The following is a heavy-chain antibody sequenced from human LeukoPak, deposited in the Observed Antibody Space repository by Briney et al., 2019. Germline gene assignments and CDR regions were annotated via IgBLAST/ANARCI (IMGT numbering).Heavy chain of an antibody. J-gene: IGHJ4*02. Sequence: PGGSLRLSCAASGFTVSSNYTSWVRQAPGKGLEWVSVIYSGGSTYYADSVKGRFTISRDNSKNTLYLQMNSLRAEDTAVYYCAREREYYYGSGSYSYYFDYWGQGTLVTVSS. D-gene: IGHD3-10*01. CDR2: IYSGGST. CDR3: AREREYYYGSGSYSYYFDY. V-gene: IGHV3-53*01. CDR1: GFTVSSNY.